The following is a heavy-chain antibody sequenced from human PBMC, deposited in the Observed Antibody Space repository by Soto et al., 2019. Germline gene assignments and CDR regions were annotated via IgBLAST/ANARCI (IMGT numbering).Heavy chain of an antibody. D-gene: IGHD2-15*01. CDR1: GFTFGDYA. J-gene: IGHJ6*02. Sequence: GGSLRLSCTASGFTFGDYAMSWFRQAPGKGLEWVGFIRSKAYGGTTEYAASVKGRFTISRDDSKSIAYLQMNSLKTEDTAVYYCTRDVGCSGGSCYSWGAIRFYYYYGMDVWGQGTTVTVSS. V-gene: IGHV3-49*03. CDR2: IRSKAYGGTT. CDR3: TRDVGCSGGSCYSWGAIRFYYYYGMDV.